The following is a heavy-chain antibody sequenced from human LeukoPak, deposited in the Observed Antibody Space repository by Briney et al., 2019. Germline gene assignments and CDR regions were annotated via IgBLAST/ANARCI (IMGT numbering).Heavy chain of an antibody. D-gene: IGHD3-10*01. CDR2: IRYDGNDK. V-gene: IGHV3-30*02. CDR1: GFTVSSNS. J-gene: IGHJ5*02. CDR3: AKDLMRDRWFGES. Sequence: PGGSLRLSCTVSGFTVSSNSMSWVRQAPGKGLEWVAFIRYDGNDKFYAKSVKGRFTISRDTSRNTLYLQMNSLRLEDTAVYYCAKDLMRDRWFGESWGQGTLVTVSS.